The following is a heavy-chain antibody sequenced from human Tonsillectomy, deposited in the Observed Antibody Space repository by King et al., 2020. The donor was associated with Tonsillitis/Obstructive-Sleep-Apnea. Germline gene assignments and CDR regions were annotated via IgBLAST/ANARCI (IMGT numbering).Heavy chain of an antibody. D-gene: IGHD3-3*01. CDR3: ARDRPYPVEWTHYYMDG. CDR2: IIPILGIA. CDR1: GGTFSSYA. Sequence: QLVQSGAEVKKPGSSVKVSCKASGGTFSSYAISWVRQAPGQGLEWMGRIIPILGIANYAQKFQGRVTITADKSTSTAYMELSSLRSEDTAVYYFARDRPYPVEWTHYYMDGWGQGTTVTVSS. V-gene: IGHV1-69*04. J-gene: IGHJ6*03.